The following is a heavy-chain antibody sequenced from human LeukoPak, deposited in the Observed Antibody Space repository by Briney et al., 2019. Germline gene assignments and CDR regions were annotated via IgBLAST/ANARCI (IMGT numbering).Heavy chain of an antibody. V-gene: IGHV3-23*01. CDR1: GFTFSSYA. J-gene: IGHJ3*02. Sequence: GGSLRLSCAASGFTFSSYAMCWVRQAPGKGLEGVSAISGSGGSTYYADAVKGRFTISRDNSKKTMYLQMNSLRAEDTGVYYCAKDGSVLLWFGESDAFDIWGQGKMVTVSS. CDR3: AKDGSVLLWFGESDAFDI. CDR2: ISGSGGST. D-gene: IGHD3-10*01.